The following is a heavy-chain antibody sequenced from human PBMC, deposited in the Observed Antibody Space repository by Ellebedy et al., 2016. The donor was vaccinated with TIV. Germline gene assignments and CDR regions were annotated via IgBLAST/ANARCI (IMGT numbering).Heavy chain of an antibody. D-gene: IGHD5-12*01. CDR2: ITWNSGSI. Sequence: GGSPRLSXAASGFTFDDYAMHWVRQAPGKGLEWVSGITWNSGSIGYADSVRGRFTISRDNAKNSLYLQMNSLRAEDTALYYCARDMFQGLDTVGYWGQGTLVTVSS. J-gene: IGHJ4*02. V-gene: IGHV3-9*01. CDR3: ARDMFQGLDTVGY. CDR1: GFTFDDYA.